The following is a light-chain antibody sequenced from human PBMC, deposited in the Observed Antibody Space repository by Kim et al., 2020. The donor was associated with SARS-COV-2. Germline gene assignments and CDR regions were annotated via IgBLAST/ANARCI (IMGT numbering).Light chain of an antibody. J-gene: IGKJ4*01. CDR3: QQYNNWPLT. CDR1: QSVSSN. Sequence: EIVMTQSPATLSVSPGERDTLSCRASQSVSSNLAWYQQKPGQAPRLLIYGASTRATGIPARFSGSGSGTEFTLTISSLQSEDFAVYYCQQYNNWPLTFGGGTKVEI. V-gene: IGKV3-15*01. CDR2: GAS.